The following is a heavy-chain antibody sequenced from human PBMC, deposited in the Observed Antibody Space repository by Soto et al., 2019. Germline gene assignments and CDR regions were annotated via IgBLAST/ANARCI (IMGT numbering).Heavy chain of an antibody. J-gene: IGHJ4*02. V-gene: IGHV4-30-2*01. CDR3: ARARRYYDSSGLDY. Sequence: QLQLQESGSGLVKPSQTLSLTCAVSGGSISSGGYSWSWIRQPPGKGLEWIGYIYHSGSTYYNPALTGRVPRSVDRSKNQFSLRLSSVTAADTAVYYCARARRYYDSSGLDYWGQVTLVTVSS. CDR2: IYHSGST. D-gene: IGHD3-22*01. CDR1: GGSISSGGYS.